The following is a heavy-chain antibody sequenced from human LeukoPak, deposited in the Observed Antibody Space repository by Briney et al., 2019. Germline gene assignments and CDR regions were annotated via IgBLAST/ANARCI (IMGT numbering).Heavy chain of an antibody. CDR2: IYYSGST. CDR1: GGSISRYY. Sequence: PSETLSLTCTVSGGSISRYYWSWIRQPPGKGLEWIGYIYYSGSTNYNPSLKSRVTISVDTSKNQFSLKLSSVTAADTAVYYCARISPDYYDSSGYFVDYWGQGTLVTVSS. V-gene: IGHV4-59*01. CDR3: ARISPDYYDSSGYFVDY. D-gene: IGHD3-22*01. J-gene: IGHJ4*02.